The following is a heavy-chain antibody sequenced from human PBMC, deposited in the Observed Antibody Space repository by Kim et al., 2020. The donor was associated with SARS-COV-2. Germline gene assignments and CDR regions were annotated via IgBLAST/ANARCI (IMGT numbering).Heavy chain of an antibody. Sequence: ASVKVSCKASGYTFTSYAIHWVRQAPGQRLEWMGWINAGNGNTKYSQKFQGRVTITRDTSASTAYMELSSLRSEDTAVYYCARVYSSGWTTNDYYYYGMDVWGQGTTVTVSS. D-gene: IGHD6-19*01. J-gene: IGHJ6*02. CDR1: GYTFTSYA. V-gene: IGHV1-3*01. CDR2: INAGNGNT. CDR3: ARVYSSGWTTNDYYYYGMDV.